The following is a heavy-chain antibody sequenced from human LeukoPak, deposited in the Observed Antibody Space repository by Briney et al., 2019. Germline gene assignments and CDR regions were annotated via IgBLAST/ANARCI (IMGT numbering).Heavy chain of an antibody. V-gene: IGHV4-59*08. CDR1: GGSISSYY. D-gene: IGHD2-2*02. CDR3: ARYTYDAFDI. J-gene: IGHJ3*02. CDR2: IYYSGST. Sequence: PSETLSLTCTVSGGSISSYYWSWIRQPPGKGLEWIGYIYYSGSTSYNPSLKSRVTISVDTSKNQFSLKLSSVTAADTAVYYCARYTYDAFDIWGQGTMVTVSS.